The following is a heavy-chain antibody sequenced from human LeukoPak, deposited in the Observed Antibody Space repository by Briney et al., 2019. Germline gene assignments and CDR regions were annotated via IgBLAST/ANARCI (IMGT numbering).Heavy chain of an antibody. CDR1: GFTFSSYA. V-gene: IGHV3-23*01. Sequence: GGSLRLSCAASGFTFSSYAMSWVRQAPGKGLEWVSAISGSGGGTYYADSVKGRFTIFRDNSKNTLYLQMNSLRAEDTAVYYCARVMRCSGGSCYWYYYYGMDVWGQGTTVTVSS. D-gene: IGHD2-15*01. CDR3: ARVMRCSGGSCYWYYYYGMDV. J-gene: IGHJ6*02. CDR2: ISGSGGGT.